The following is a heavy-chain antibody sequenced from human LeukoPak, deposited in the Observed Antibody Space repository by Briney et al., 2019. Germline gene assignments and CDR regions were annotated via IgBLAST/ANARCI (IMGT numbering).Heavy chain of an antibody. V-gene: IGHV3-9*01. CDR2: ISWNSGSI. CDR1: GFTFSSYA. CDR3: AKEGSGWYYFDY. D-gene: IGHD6-19*01. J-gene: IGHJ4*02. Sequence: GGSLRLSCAASGFTFSSYAMSWVRQAPGKGLEWVSGISWNSGSIGYADSVKGRFTISRDNAKNSLYLQMNSLRAEDTALYYCAKEGSGWYYFDYWGQGTLVTVSS.